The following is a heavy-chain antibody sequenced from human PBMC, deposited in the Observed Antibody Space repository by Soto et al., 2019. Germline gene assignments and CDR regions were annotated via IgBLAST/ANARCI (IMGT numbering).Heavy chain of an antibody. J-gene: IGHJ1*01. Sequence: GGSLRLSCSVSGINFEDFALNWLRQAPGKGLEWVGFIRDKTYGGTTEYAAAVKGRFTISRDDSRDIAYLEMNSLKAEDTAVYYCASGYRRVVAEYFKHWGQGSLVTVAS. D-gene: IGHD3-16*02. V-gene: IGHV3-49*03. CDR3: ASGYRRVVAEYFKH. CDR1: GINFEDFA. CDR2: IRDKTYGGTT.